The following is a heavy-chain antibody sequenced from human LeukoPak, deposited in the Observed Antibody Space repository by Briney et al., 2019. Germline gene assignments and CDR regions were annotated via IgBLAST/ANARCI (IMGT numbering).Heavy chain of an antibody. CDR1: GFTFSSYW. D-gene: IGHD2-2*01. CDR3: ARDGDIVVVPAAIPFDY. J-gene: IGHJ4*02. CDR2: INRDGSST. Sequence: GGSLRLSCAASGFTFSSYWMHWVRQAPGKGLVWVSRINRDGSSTSYADSVKGRFNISRDNAKNTLYLQMNSLRAEDTAVYYCARDGDIVVVPAAIPFDYWGQGTLVTVSS. V-gene: IGHV3-74*01.